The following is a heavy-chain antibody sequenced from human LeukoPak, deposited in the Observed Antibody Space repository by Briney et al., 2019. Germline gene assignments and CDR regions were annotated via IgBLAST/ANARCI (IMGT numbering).Heavy chain of an antibody. CDR3: ARGTTYSSGWYWFDP. CDR1: GGSISSGSYY. CDR2: IYTSGST. V-gene: IGHV4-61*02. J-gene: IGHJ5*02. Sequence: SETLSLTCSVSGGSISSGSYYWSWIRQPAGKGLEWIGRIYTSGSTNYNPSLKSRVTTSVDTSKNQFSLKLSSVTAADTAVYYCARGTTYSSGWYWFDPWGQGTLVTVSS. D-gene: IGHD6-19*01.